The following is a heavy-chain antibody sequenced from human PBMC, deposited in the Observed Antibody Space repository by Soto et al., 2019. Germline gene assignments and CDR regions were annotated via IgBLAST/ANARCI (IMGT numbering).Heavy chain of an antibody. CDR2: IGGGGGGT. J-gene: IGHJ4*02. D-gene: IGHD3-22*01. CDR3: AKDAPGSGWLSDY. Sequence: PGGALRLSCAASGFTFSIYAMSWVRQAPGKGLEWVSTIGGGGGGTSYVDFVRGRFTISRDNSKNTLYLQMNSLRAEDTAVYYCAKDAPGSGWLSDYWGQGTLVTVSS. V-gene: IGHV3-23*01. CDR1: GFTFSIYA.